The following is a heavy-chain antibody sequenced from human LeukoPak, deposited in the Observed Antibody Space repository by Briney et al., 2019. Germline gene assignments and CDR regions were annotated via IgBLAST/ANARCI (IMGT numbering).Heavy chain of an antibody. CDR2: ISSSSSYI. CDR1: GFTFSSYS. J-gene: IGHJ3*02. V-gene: IGHV3-21*01. CDR3: ARVRRDAFDI. Sequence: PGGSLRLSCAASGFTFSSYSMNWVRQAPGKGLEWVSSISSSSSYIYCADSVKGRFTISRDNAKNTLYLQMNSLRAEDTAVYYCARVRRDAFDIWGQGTMVTVSS.